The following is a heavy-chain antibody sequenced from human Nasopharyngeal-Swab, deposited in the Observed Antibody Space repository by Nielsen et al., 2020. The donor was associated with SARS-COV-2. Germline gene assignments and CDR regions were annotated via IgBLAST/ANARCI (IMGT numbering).Heavy chain of an antibody. Sequence: GESLKISCAASGFTFSSYWMSWVRQAPGKGLEWVANIKQDGSEKYYVDSVKGRFTISRDNAKNSLYLQMNSLRAEDTAVYYCARVNRGTDIQLWSRIYYYMDVWGKGTTVTVSS. J-gene: IGHJ6*03. CDR2: IKQDGSEK. V-gene: IGHV3-7*03. CDR1: GFTFSSYW. D-gene: IGHD5-18*01. CDR3: ARVNRGTDIQLWSRIYYYMDV.